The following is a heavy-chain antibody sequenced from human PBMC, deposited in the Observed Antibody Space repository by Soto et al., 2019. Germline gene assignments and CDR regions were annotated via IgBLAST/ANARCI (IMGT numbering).Heavy chain of an antibody. J-gene: IGHJ4*02. CDR1: RFTFSNAW. V-gene: IGHV3-15*01. CDR3: TTETADYISMEPY. Sequence: PGGSLRLSCTASRFTFSNAWMSWVRQAPGKGLEWVGRIRSKTDGGTTNYGAPVEDRFTISRDDSKNTLYLQMNSLKTEDSAVYYCTTETADYISMEPYWGQGTLVTVSS. CDR2: IRSKTDGGTT. D-gene: IGHD3-16*01.